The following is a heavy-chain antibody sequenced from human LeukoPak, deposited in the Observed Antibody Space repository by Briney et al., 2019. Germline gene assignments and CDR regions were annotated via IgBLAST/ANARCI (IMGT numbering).Heavy chain of an antibody. CDR3: ASGGRDYDFWSAYYTGPPGDY. CDR2: INSDGSST. J-gene: IGHJ4*02. D-gene: IGHD3-3*01. V-gene: IGHV3-74*01. Sequence: PGGSLRLSCAASGFTFSSYWMHWVRQAPGKGLVWVSRINSDGSSTSYADSVKGRFTISRDNAKNSLYLQMNSLRAEDTAVYYCASGGRDYDFWSAYYTGPPGDYWGQGTLVTVSS. CDR1: GFTFSSYW.